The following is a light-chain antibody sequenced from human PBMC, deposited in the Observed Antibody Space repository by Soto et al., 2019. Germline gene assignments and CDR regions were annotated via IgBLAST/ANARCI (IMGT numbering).Light chain of an antibody. V-gene: IGKV3-11*01. CDR3: KQRKYWPPLT. Sequence: EVVLTQSPVTLALSPGDGATLSCRTSHSVDIYLAWYQQKPGQAPRLLIYDASNRATGIPARFSGSGSGTDFTLTISSLEPEDFAVYYCKQRKYWPPLTFGGGTKVELK. CDR2: DAS. CDR1: HSVDIY. J-gene: IGKJ4*01.